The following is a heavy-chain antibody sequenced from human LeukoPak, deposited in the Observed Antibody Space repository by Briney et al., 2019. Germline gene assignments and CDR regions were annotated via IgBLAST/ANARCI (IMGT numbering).Heavy chain of an antibody. V-gene: IGHV1-2*02. CDR1: RYIFTSYY. J-gene: IGHJ5*02. Sequence: ASVTVSYKASRYIFTSYYIHWVRQAPGPGLEWLGWINPNTRGTECAQRFPNRVTMTRDTSINTAYLELSGLKSDDTAIYYCAREGDAALDTNWFDPWGQGTLVTVSS. CDR3: AREGDAALDTNWFDP. D-gene: IGHD5-18*01. CDR2: INPNTRGT.